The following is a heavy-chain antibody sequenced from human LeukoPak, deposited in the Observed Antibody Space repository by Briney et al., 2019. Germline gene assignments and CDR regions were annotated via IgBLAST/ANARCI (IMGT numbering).Heavy chain of an antibody. CDR3: ARVLSVSYCDS. J-gene: IGHJ4*02. Sequence: GGSLRLSCAASGFTFSSYAMSWVRQAPGKGLEWVSVIYSGGTTYYADSVKGRFTISRDNSKNTLYLQMNSLRGEDTAVYYCARVLSVSYCDSWGQGTLVTVSS. V-gene: IGHV3-53*01. CDR2: IYSGGTT. D-gene: IGHD2/OR15-2a*01. CDR1: GFTFSSYA.